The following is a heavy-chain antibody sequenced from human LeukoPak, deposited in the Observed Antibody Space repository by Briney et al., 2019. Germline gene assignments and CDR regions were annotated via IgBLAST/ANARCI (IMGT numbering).Heavy chain of an antibody. CDR3: ASWFGHCSSTSCYGPDAFDI. CDR2: IIPIFGTA. J-gene: IGHJ3*02. V-gene: IGHV1-69*01. Sequence: SVKVSCKASGGTFSSYAISWVRQAPGQGLEWMGGIIPIFGTANYAQKFQGRVTITADESTSTAYMELSSLRSEDTAVYYCASWFGHCSSTSCYGPDAFDIWGQGTMVTVSS. D-gene: IGHD2-2*01. CDR1: GGTFSSYA.